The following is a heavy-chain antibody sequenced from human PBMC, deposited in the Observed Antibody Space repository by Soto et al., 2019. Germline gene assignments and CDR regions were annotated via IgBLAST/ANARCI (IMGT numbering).Heavy chain of an antibody. D-gene: IGHD6-13*01. CDR3: ATDRDGAAAAPTKFYGMDV. V-gene: IGHV3-23*01. CDR2: ISGSGDST. CDR1: GFTFSSYA. J-gene: IGHJ6*02. Sequence: EVQLLESGGGLVQPGGSLRLSCAASGFTFSSYAMSWVRQAPGKGLEWVSVISGSGDSTYYADSVRGRFTISRDNSKNTMCLQMNCLRAEDTAVYYCATDRDGAAAAPTKFYGMDVWGQGTTVTVSS.